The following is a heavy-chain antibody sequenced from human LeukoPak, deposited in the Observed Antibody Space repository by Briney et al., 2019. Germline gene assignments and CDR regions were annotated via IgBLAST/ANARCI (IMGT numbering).Heavy chain of an antibody. Sequence: PSQTLSLTCTVSGGSISSGNYYWSWIRQPAGKGLEWIGCISTSGSTNYNPSLKSRVTISVDTSKNQLSLKLSSVTAADTAVYYCAGPYDSSGYYYNDAFDMWGQGTMVTVSS. CDR2: ISTSGST. V-gene: IGHV4-61*02. D-gene: IGHD3-22*01. CDR1: GGSISSGNYY. CDR3: AGPYDSSGYYYNDAFDM. J-gene: IGHJ3*02.